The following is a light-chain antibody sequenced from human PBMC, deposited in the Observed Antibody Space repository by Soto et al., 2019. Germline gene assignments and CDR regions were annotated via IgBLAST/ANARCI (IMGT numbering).Light chain of an antibody. CDR3: SSYTGSSTYV. V-gene: IGLV2-14*01. CDR2: EVN. J-gene: IGLJ1*01. Sequence: SALTQPASVSGSPGQSITISCTGTSSDVGGYNYVSWYQHHPGKAPKLMIYEVNNRPSGVSNRFSGSKSGNTASLTISGLQAEDEADYYCSSYTGSSTYVFGTVTKLTVL. CDR1: SSDVGGYNY.